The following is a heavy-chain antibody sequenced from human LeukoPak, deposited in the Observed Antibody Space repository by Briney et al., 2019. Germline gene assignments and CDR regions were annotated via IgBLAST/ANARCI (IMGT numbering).Heavy chain of an antibody. J-gene: IGHJ6*03. CDR1: GFTFSSYE. CDR2: ISGSATAI. V-gene: IGHV3-48*03. Sequence: PGGSLRLSCAASGFTFSSYEMNWVRQAPGKGLEWVSYISGSATAIYYADSVKGRFTISRDNAKSSLYLQMNSLRAEDTAVYYCARGNYYYMDVWGKGTTVTFSS. CDR3: ARGNYYYMDV.